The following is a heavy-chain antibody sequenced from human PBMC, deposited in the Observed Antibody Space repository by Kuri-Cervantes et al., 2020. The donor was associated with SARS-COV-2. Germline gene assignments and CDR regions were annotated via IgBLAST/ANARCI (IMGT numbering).Heavy chain of an antibody. V-gene: IGHV3-30-3*01. CDR3: ARGPPNYLDSRGGLDY. Sequence: GESLKISCAASGFTFADYAMSWVRQAPGKGLEWVAVISFDGNNKYHADSVKGRFTISRDNSKNTLYLQMNSLRVDDTAIYYCARGPPNYLDSRGGLDYWGQGTLVTVSS. CDR2: ISFDGNNK. J-gene: IGHJ4*02. D-gene: IGHD3-22*01. CDR1: GFTFADYA.